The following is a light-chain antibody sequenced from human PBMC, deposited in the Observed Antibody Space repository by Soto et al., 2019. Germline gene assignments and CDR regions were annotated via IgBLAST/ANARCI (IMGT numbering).Light chain of an antibody. CDR2: GAS. Sequence: EIVMTQSPATLSVSPGERATLSCRASQSVSSNLAWYQQKPGQAPRLLIYGASTRATGIPARFSGSGSGTEFTLTISSLQSEDFAVYYCQQYNNWPPNPCGGGTNVELK. V-gene: IGKV3-15*01. CDR1: QSVSSN. CDR3: QQYNNWPPNP. J-gene: IGKJ4*01.